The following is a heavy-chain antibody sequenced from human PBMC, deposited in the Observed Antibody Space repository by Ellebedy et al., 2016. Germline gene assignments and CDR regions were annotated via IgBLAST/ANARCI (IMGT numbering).Heavy chain of an antibody. V-gene: IGHV3-69-1*01. CDR3: ARDWSSSGLSAYYLDY. CDR1: GFTFSDYS. D-gene: IGHD6-19*01. Sequence: GGSLRLSCAASGFTFSDYSMNWVRQAPGKGLEWVSSTISRDNAKNSLYLQMNSLRDEDTAMYYCARDWSSSGLSAYYLDYWGQGTLVTVSS. J-gene: IGHJ4*02.